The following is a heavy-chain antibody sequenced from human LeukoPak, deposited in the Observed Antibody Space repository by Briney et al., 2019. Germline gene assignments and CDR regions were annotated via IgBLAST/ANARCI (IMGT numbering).Heavy chain of an antibody. J-gene: IGHJ3*02. CDR1: GYSISNGYN. Sequence: SETLSLTCAVSGYSISNGYNWGWIRQPPGKGLEWIGSIYHSGSTYYNPSLKSRVTISVDTSKNQFSLKLSSVTAADTAVYYCARHSEEMATILDAFDIWGQGTMVTVSS. V-gene: IGHV4-38-2*01. D-gene: IGHD5-24*01. CDR2: IYHSGST. CDR3: ARHSEEMATILDAFDI.